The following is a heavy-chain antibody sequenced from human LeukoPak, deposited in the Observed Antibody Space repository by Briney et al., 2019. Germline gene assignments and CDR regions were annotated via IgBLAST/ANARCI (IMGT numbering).Heavy chain of an antibody. J-gene: IGHJ4*02. CDR1: GFTFSSYA. CDR2: ISGSGDNT. CDR3: AKKWGVGTTTLDYFDY. D-gene: IGHD1-26*01. Sequence: PGGSLRLSCAASGFTFSSYAMSWVRQAPGKGLEWVSGISGSGDNTYYADSVKGRFTISRDNSKNTLYLQMNSLTDEDTAVYYCAKKWGVGTTTLDYFDYWGQGTLVTVSS. V-gene: IGHV3-23*01.